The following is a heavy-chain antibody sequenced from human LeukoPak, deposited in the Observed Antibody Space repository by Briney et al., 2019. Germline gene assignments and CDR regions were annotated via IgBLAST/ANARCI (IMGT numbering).Heavy chain of an antibody. CDR1: GGSISSSSYY. J-gene: IGHJ5*02. Sequence: PSETLSLTCTVSGGSISSSSYYWGWIRQPPGKGLEWIGSIYYSGSTYYNPSLKSRVTISVDTSKNQFSLKLSSVTAADTAVYYCARDPHIPGGVRFDPWGQGTLVTVSS. CDR2: IYYSGST. D-gene: IGHD2-21*01. CDR3: ARDPHIPGGVRFDP. V-gene: IGHV4-39*07.